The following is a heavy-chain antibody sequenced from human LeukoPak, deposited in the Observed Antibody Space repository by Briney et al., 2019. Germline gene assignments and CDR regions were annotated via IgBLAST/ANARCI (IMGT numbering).Heavy chain of an antibody. D-gene: IGHD3-22*01. CDR1: GYTFTGYY. CDR3: ARGYYDSSGYSFDY. V-gene: IGHV1-8*03. CDR2: MNPNSGNT. J-gene: IGHJ4*02. Sequence: ASVKVSCKASGYTFTGYYMHWVRQAPGQGLEWMGWMNPNSGNTGYAQKFQGRVTITRNTSISTAYMELSSLRSEDTAVYYCARGYYDSSGYSFDYWGQGTLVTVSS.